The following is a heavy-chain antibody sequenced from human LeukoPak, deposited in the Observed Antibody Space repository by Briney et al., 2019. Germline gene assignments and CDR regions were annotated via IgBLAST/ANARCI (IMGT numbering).Heavy chain of an antibody. V-gene: IGHV1-69*04. J-gene: IGHJ4*02. CDR2: IIPIVDET. D-gene: IGHD3-10*01. CDR1: GDTFKSYG. Sequence: ASVKVSCKASGDTFKSYGIRWVRQAPGQGLEWMGRIIPIVDETDYTQKFQGRVTFTADKSTSTAYMELSGLTSEDTAVYYCAAALYIGQLLSAFDFWGQGTPVIVSS. CDR3: AAALYIGQLLSAFDF.